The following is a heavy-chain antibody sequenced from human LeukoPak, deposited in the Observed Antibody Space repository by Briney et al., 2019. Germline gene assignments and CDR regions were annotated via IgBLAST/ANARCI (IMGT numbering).Heavy chain of an antibody. D-gene: IGHD3-22*01. CDR1: GGSISSYY. CDR3: TRGSIAYYYMDV. Sequence: PSETLSLTCTVSGGSISSYYWNWIRQPPGKGLEWIGYIFYSGRTSYNPSLKSRVTLSVDTSKSWFSLRLTSVTAADTAVYYCTRGSIAYYYMDVWGKGTTVTISS. CDR2: IFYSGRT. J-gene: IGHJ6*03. V-gene: IGHV4-59*01.